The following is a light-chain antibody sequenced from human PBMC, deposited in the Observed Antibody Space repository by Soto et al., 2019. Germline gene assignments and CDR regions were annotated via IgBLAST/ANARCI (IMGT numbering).Light chain of an antibody. V-gene: IGKV1-5*01. CDR3: QQYKSYPWT. Sequence: DIQMTQSPSTLSASVGDRVTITFRASQSITSWLAWYQQKPGKAPKLLIYDASSLESGVPSRFSGSGSGTEFTLTISSLQPDDFATYYCQQYKSYPWTFGQGTKVEIK. J-gene: IGKJ1*01. CDR1: QSITSW. CDR2: DAS.